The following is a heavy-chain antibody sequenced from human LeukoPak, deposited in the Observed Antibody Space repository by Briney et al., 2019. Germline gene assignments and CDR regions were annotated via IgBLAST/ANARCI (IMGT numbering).Heavy chain of an antibody. CDR3: TIFDNWFDP. J-gene: IGHJ5*02. Sequence: SETLSLTCTVSGGSISSYYWSWIRQPPGKGLEWIGYIYYSGSTNYNPSLKSLVTISVDTSKNQFSLKLSSVTAADTAVYYCTIFDNWFDPWGQGTLVTVSS. V-gene: IGHV4-59*01. D-gene: IGHD3-3*01. CDR1: GGSISSYY. CDR2: IYYSGST.